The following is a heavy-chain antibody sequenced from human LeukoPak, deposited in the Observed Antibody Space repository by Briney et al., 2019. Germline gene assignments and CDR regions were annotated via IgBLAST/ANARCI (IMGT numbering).Heavy chain of an antibody. V-gene: IGHV1-18*01. J-gene: IGHJ5*02. Sequence: ASVKVSCKTSGYSFTSYSITWVRQAPGQGLEWMGWISTYNGDTYYSQKVQGRVTLTTDPSASTAYMEPRSLRSDDTAEYYCATTPGGRSWSHWFDPWGQGILVIVSS. CDR3: ATTPGGRSWSHWFDP. CDR1: GYSFTSYS. D-gene: IGHD3-16*01. CDR2: ISTYNGDT.